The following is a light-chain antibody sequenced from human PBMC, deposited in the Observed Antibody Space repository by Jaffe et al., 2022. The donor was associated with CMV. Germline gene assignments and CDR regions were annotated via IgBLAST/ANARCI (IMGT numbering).Light chain of an antibody. CDR1: QSVSSN. CDR3: QQYNDWPPGMYP. CDR2: GAS. Sequence: EIVLTQSPATLSVSPGDRATLSCRASQSVSSNLAWYQHKPGQAPRLLIYGASARATGIPARFSGSGSGTEFTLTISSLQSEDFAVYYCQQYNDWPPGMYPFGQGTKLEIK. V-gene: IGKV3-15*01. J-gene: IGKJ2*01.